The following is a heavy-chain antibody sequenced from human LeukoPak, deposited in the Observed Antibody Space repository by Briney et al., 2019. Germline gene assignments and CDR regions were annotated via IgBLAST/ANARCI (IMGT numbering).Heavy chain of an antibody. CDR3: ARQRTDYYDSSGSYTDY. CDR1: GFTFSSYS. CDR2: ISSSSSYI. J-gene: IGHJ4*02. Sequence: GGSLRLSCAASGFTFSSYSMNWVRQAPGKGLEWVSSISSSSSYIYYADSVKGRFTISRDNAKNSLYLQMNSLRAEDTAVYYCARQRTDYYDSSGSYTDYWGQGTLVTVSS. V-gene: IGHV3-21*01. D-gene: IGHD3-22*01.